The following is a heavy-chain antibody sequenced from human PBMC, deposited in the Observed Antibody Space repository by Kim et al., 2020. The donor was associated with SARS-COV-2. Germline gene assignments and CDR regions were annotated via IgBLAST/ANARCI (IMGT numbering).Heavy chain of an antibody. Sequence: SETLSLTCAVYGGSFSGYYWSWIRQPPGKGLEWIGEINHSGSTNYNPSLKSRVTISVDTSKNQFSLKLSSVTAADTAVYYCERGVRRYFDWLYYFDYWGQGTLVTVSS. D-gene: IGHD3-9*01. CDR2: INHSGST. CDR3: ERGVRRYFDWLYYFDY. V-gene: IGHV4-34*01. J-gene: IGHJ4*02. CDR1: GGSFSGYY.